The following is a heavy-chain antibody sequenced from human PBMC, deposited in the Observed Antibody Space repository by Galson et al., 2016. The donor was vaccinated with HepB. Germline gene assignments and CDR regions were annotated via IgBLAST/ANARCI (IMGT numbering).Heavy chain of an antibody. V-gene: IGHV4-34*01. CDR3: ARQGGYYCLDY. CDR1: GESFSGYY. Sequence: SETLSLTCAVYGESFSGYYWSWIRKPPGKGLEWIGEIKPGRSAHYKPSLKSRVTIPVDTSKNQFSLKLRSGTAADTAVYYCARQGGYYCLDYWGQGNLVTVSS. CDR2: IKPGRSA. J-gene: IGHJ4*02. D-gene: IGHD1-26*01.